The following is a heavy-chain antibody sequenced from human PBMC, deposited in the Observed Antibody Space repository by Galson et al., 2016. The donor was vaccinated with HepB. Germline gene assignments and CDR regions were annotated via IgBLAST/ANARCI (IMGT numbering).Heavy chain of an antibody. J-gene: IGHJ4*02. D-gene: IGHD3-3*01. CDR3: ARFWNGNYYDY. CDR2: VYQNGNT. CDR1: GASISSTDW. Sequence: ETLSLTCAVSGASISSTDWWSWVRQPPGKGLEWIGEVYQNGNTNYKPSLKSRVTISVDKSKNQFSLRLSSVTAADTAVYYCARFWNGNYYDYWGQGTLVTVSS. V-gene: IGHV4-4*02.